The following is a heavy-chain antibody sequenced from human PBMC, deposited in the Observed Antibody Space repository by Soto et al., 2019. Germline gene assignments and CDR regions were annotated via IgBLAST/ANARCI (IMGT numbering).Heavy chain of an antibody. CDR1: GGSISSGGYY. CDR2: IYYSGST. D-gene: IGHD3-22*01. V-gene: IGHV4-31*03. J-gene: IGHJ4*02. Sequence: SETLSLTCTVSGGSISSGGYYWSWIRQHPGKGLEWIGYIYYSGSTYYNPSLKSRVTISVDTSKNQFSLKLSSVTAADTAVYYCATRGDYYDSSGYYYDWGQGTLVTVSS. CDR3: ATRGDYYDSSGYYYD.